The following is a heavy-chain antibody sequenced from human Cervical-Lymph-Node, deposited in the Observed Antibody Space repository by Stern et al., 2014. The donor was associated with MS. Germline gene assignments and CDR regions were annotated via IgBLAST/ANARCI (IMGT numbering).Heavy chain of an antibody. CDR3: VSDGSGWRN. V-gene: IGHV3-73*01. Sequence: EAQLEESGGGLVQPGGSLKLSCVASGIIFSGTSMHWVRQASGKGLEWIGRIRSRANGQTTVYTASVKGRFTISRDDSKNTAYLQMNSLKTEDTAVYYCVSDGSGWRNWGQGTLVTVSS. CDR2: IRSRANGQTT. CDR1: GIIFSGTS. D-gene: IGHD3-10*01. J-gene: IGHJ4*02.